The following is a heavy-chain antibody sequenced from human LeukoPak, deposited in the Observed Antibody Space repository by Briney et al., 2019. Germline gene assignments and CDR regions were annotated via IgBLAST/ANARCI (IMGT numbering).Heavy chain of an antibody. D-gene: IGHD4-11*01. CDR2: INHSGST. Sequence: PSETLSLTCAVYGGSFSGYYWSWIRQPPGKGLEWIGEINHSGSTNYNPSLKSRVTISVDTSKNQFSLKLSSVTAADTAVYYCARGMTTVPDDAFDIWGQGTMVTVSS. V-gene: IGHV4-34*01. J-gene: IGHJ3*02. CDR3: ARGMTTVPDDAFDI. CDR1: GGSFSGYY.